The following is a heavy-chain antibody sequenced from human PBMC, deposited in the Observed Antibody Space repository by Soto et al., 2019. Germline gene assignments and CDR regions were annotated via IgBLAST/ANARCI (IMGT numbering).Heavy chain of an antibody. CDR2: VTGGGHTT. D-gene: IGHD3-10*01. CDR1: GFTFSGYW. CDR3: ASSSGDLDVYGMDI. J-gene: IGHJ6*02. V-gene: IGHV3-23*01. Sequence: PGGSLRLSCVASGFTFSGYWMHWVRQTPGKGLVWVSTVTGGGHTTYNADSVNGRFTISRDNSKNTLYLQMNNLRAEDTAIYYCASSSGDLDVYGMDIWGPGTTVTVSS.